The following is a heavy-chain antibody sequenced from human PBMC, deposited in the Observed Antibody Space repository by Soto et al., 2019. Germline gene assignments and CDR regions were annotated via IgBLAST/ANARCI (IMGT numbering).Heavy chain of an antibody. J-gene: IGHJ6*02. CDR2: IIPIFGTA. V-gene: IGHV1-69*06. CDR1: GGTFSGYA. Sequence: GASVKVSCKASGGTFSGYAISWVRQAPGQGLEWMGWIIPIFGTANYAQKFQGRVTITADKSTSTAYMELSSLRSEDTAMYYCDHLERVRGSYDVGGDYYYFYGMDVWGQGTTVTVSS. CDR3: DHLERVRGSYDVGGDYYYFYGMDV. D-gene: IGHD1-26*01.